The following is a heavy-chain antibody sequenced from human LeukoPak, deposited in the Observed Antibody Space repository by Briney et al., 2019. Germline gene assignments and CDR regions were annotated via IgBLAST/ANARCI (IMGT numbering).Heavy chain of an antibody. CDR1: GFIFSDDN. Sequence: GGSPRLSCAASGFIFSDDNMNWVRQAPGKGLEWVSYISSGSSTIYYADSVEGRFTISRDNAKNSLYLQMNSLTDEDTAVYYCAREPPGNYDSSGHYYAYFDCWGQGTLGTVSS. CDR3: AREPPGNYDSSGHYYAYFDC. V-gene: IGHV3-48*02. D-gene: IGHD3-22*01. CDR2: ISSGSSTI. J-gene: IGHJ4*02.